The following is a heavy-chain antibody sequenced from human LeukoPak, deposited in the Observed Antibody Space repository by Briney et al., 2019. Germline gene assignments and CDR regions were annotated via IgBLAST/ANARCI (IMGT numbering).Heavy chain of an antibody. CDR1: GFTLSSYA. Sequence: GGSLRLSCAASGFTLSSYAMSWVRQGPGKGLEWVSAISVSGNTYHADSVKGRFTISRDSSKNTLYLQMSSLRAGDAAVYYCANDLGWIQLNLGRGQGTLVTVSS. D-gene: IGHD5-18*01. CDR2: ISVSGNT. V-gene: IGHV3-23*01. J-gene: IGHJ4*02. CDR3: ANDLGWIQLNLG.